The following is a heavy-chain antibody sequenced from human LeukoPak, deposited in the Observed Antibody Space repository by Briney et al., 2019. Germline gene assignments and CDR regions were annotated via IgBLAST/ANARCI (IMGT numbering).Heavy chain of an antibody. CDR2: IYYSGST. J-gene: IGHJ5*02. CDR3: ARGGRLAYCGGDCLETNWFDP. D-gene: IGHD2-21*02. V-gene: IGHV4-61*01. CDR1: GGSVSSGSYY. Sequence: SETLSLTCTVSGGSVSSGSYYWSWIRQPPGKGLEWLGYIYYSGSTNYNPSLKSRVTISVDTSKNQFSLKLSSVTAADTAVYYCARGGRLAYCGGDCLETNWFDPWGQGTLVTVSS.